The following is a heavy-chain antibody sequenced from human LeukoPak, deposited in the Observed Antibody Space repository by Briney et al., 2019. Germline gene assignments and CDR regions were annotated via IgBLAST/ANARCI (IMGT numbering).Heavy chain of an antibody. J-gene: IGHJ4*02. V-gene: IGHV3-23*01. CDR3: AKAGGSTLLGIVSPHLDY. D-gene: IGHD3-3*01. Sequence: QSGGSLRLSCAASGFTFSSYGMNWVRQAPGKGLEWVSTITDAGDQTYYADSVKGRFTISRDNSKNTLYLLLTNLRAEDMAVYYCAKAGGSTLLGIVSPHLDYWGQGTLVTVSS. CDR2: ITDAGDQT. CDR1: GFTFSSYG.